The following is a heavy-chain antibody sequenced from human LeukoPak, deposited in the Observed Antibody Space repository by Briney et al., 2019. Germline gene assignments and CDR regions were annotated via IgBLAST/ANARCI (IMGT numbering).Heavy chain of an antibody. CDR2: ISAYNGNT. V-gene: IGHV1-18*01. CDR1: GYTFTSYG. Sequence: ASVKVSCKASGYTFTSYGISWVRQAPGQGLEWMGWISAYNGNTNYAQKLQGRVTMTTDTSTSTAYMELRSLRSDDTAVYYCARVVTTIFGVVTDAFDIWGQGTMVTVSS. D-gene: IGHD3-3*01. CDR3: ARVVTTIFGVVTDAFDI. J-gene: IGHJ3*02.